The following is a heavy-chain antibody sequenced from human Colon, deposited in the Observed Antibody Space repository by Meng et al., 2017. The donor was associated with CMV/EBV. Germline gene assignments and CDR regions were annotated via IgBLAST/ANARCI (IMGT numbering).Heavy chain of an antibody. J-gene: IGHJ6*02. Sequence: ASVKVSCKASGYTFTSYDINWVRQATGQGLEWMGWMNPNSGNTGYAQKFQGRVTITRNTSISTAYMELSSLRSEDTAVYYCARVLTEAAGGYYYYYGMDVWGQGTTVTVSS. CDR1: GYTFTSYD. CDR2: MNPNSGNT. D-gene: IGHD6-13*01. CDR3: ARVLTEAAGGYYYYYGMDV. V-gene: IGHV1-8*03.